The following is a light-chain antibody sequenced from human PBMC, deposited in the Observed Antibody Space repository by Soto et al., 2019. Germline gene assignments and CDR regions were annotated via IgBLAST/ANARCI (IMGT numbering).Light chain of an antibody. V-gene: IGKV3D-15*01. CDR3: QQYHNWPRT. J-gene: IGKJ1*01. Sequence: EIVMTQSPATLSVSPGERATLSCRASQSVSSNLVWYQQKPGQAPRLLIYAASTRATDIPARFSGSGSGTDFTLTISSLQSEDFAVYYCQQYHNWPRTFGQGTKVDIK. CDR2: AAS. CDR1: QSVSSN.